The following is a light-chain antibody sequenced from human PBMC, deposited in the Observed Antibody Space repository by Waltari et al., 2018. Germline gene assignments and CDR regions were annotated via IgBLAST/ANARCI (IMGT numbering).Light chain of an antibody. CDR3: KQYGSSPPMYT. Sequence: EIVLTQSPGTLSLSPGERATLPCRASQSVSSTYLAWYQHKPGQAPRLLIYGISIRATGVPSRFSGSGSGTDFTLTIRRLEAEDSAVYYCKQYGSSPPMYTFGQGTKLEI. CDR2: GIS. J-gene: IGKJ2*01. CDR1: QSVSSTY. V-gene: IGKV3-20*01.